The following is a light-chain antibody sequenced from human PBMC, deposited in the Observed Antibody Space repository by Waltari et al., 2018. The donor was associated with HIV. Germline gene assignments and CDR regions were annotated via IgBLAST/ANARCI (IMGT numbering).Light chain of an antibody. CDR3: ASWDDSLGGLWV. J-gene: IGLJ3*02. CDR2: RND. V-gene: IGLV1-47*01. CDR1: GSSIGTNY. Sequence: QSVLTQPPSASGTPGQRVTISCSGTGSSIGTNYVFWYQQLPGTSPRLLIYRNDLLPAGVPDRFSGSKSGPSASLAISGLRSEDEASYYCASWDDSLGGLWVFGGGTKLTVL.